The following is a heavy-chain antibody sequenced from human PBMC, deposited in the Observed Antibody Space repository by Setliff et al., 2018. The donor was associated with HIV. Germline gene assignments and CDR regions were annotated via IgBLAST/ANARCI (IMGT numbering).Heavy chain of an antibody. CDR2: INAGNGNT. CDR1: GYTFTSYV. V-gene: IGHV1-3*01. J-gene: IGHJ3*02. Sequence: ASVKVSCKASGYTFTSYVMHWVRQAPGQRLEWMGWINAGNGNTKYSQKFQGRVTFTRDTSASTAYMELSSLRAEDTAVYYCAKDYGDYPYDAFDIWGQGTMVTVSS. CDR3: AKDYGDYPYDAFDI. D-gene: IGHD4-17*01.